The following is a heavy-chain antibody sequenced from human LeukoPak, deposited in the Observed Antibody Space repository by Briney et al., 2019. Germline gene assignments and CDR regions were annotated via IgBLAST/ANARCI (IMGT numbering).Heavy chain of an antibody. D-gene: IGHD7-27*01. V-gene: IGHV1-18*01. Sequence: ASVKVSCKASGYTFTSYGISWVRQAPGQGLEWMGWISAYNGNTNYAQKLQGRVTMTTDTSASTAYMELRSLRSDDTAVYYCAREIWGIGYFDLWGRGTLVTVSS. CDR2: ISAYNGNT. CDR1: GYTFTSYG. J-gene: IGHJ2*01. CDR3: AREIWGIGYFDL.